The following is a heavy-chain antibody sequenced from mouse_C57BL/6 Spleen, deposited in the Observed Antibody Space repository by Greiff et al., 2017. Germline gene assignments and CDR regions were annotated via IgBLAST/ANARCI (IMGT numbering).Heavy chain of an antibody. CDR2: FYPGSGSI. CDR1: GYTFTEYT. CDR3: ARHEDKEWYFDV. V-gene: IGHV1-62-2*01. J-gene: IGHJ1*03. Sequence: VKVVESGAELVKPGASVKLSCKASGYTFTEYTIHWVKQRSGQGLEWIGWFYPGSGSIKYNEKFKDKATLTADKSSSTVYMELSRLTSEDSAVYFCARHEDKEWYFDVWGTGTTVTVSS.